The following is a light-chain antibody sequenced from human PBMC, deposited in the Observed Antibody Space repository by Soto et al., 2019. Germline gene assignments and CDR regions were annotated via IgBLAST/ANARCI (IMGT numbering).Light chain of an antibody. CDR2: EVS. CDR3: SSYAGSSTCV. V-gene: IGLV2-23*02. Sequence: SVLTHPAYGSGAPRQSSNISNTGTSSDVGNYNLVTWYQQHPGKAPKLMIYEVSKRPSRVSNRFSGSKSGNTASLTISGLQAEDEADHYCSSYAGSSTCVFGTGTKVTVL. CDR1: SSDVGNYNL. J-gene: IGLJ1*01.